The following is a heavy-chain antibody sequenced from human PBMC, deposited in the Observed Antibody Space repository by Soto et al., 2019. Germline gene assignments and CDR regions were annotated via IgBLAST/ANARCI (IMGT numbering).Heavy chain of an antibody. J-gene: IGHJ4*01. Sequence: VELVETGGGLIQPGGSLRLSCAVSGLTVSRTQMSWVRQAPGKGLQWVSVIYSAGSTYYANAVKGRFTISRDISENKIFLELNGLPVDDTAVYYCARAREPEYSSSIFFDYWGRGTVVTVSS. CDR2: IYSAGST. CDR1: GLTVSRTQ. V-gene: IGHV3-53*02. CDR3: ARAREPEYSSSIFFDY. D-gene: IGHD6-6*01.